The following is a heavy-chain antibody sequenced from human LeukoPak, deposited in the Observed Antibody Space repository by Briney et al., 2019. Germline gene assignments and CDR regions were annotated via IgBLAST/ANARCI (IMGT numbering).Heavy chain of an antibody. CDR2: IIPIFGTA. Sequence: ASVKVSCKASGGTFSSYAISWVRQAPGQGLEWMGGIIPIFGTANYAQKFQGRVTITADESTSTAYMELSSLRSEDTAVYYCATATVTLVGMDVWGQGTTVTVSS. CDR3: ATATVTLVGMDV. J-gene: IGHJ6*02. V-gene: IGHV1-69*13. CDR1: GGTFSSYA. D-gene: IGHD4-17*01.